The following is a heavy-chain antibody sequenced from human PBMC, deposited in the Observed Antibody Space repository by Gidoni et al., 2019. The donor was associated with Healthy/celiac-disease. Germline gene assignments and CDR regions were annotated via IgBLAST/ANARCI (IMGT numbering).Heavy chain of an antibody. J-gene: IGHJ3*02. CDR3: AKDKITMIVVVPDAFDI. CDR1: GFPFSSYA. V-gene: IGHV3-23*01. D-gene: IGHD3-22*01. Sequence: EVQLLESGGGLVQPGGSLRLSCAASGFPFSSYAMCWVRQAPGKVLEWVSAISGSGGSTYYADSVKGRFTISRDNSKNTLYLQMNSLRAEDTAVYYCAKDKITMIVVVPDAFDIWGQGTMVTVSS. CDR2: ISGSGGST.